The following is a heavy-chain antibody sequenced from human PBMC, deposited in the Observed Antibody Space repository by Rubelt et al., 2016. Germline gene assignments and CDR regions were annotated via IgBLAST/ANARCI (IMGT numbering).Heavy chain of an antibody. CDR1: GFTFSNYA. CDR3: ARGSGYYTFDF. Sequence: GQPGRSLRLSCAASGFTFSNYAMHWVRQVPGKGLEWVTVISYDGSNKYYADSVKGRFTISRDNSKNTLYLQMNSLRGEDTAVYYCARGSGYYTFDFWGQGTLVTVSS. D-gene: IGHD3-3*01. V-gene: IGHV3-30*04. J-gene: IGHJ4*02. CDR2: ISYDGSNK.